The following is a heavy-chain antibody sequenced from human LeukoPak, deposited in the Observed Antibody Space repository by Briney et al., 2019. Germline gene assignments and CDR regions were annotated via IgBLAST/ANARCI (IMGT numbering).Heavy chain of an antibody. CDR1: GGSFSGYY. CDR3: ARDIVVVPAAHALDY. V-gene: IGHV4-34*01. CDR2: INHSGST. D-gene: IGHD2-2*01. Sequence: PSETLFLTCAVYGGSFSGYYWSWIRQPPGEGLEWIGEINHSGSTNYNPSLKSRVTISVDTSKNQFSLKLSSVTAADTAVYYCARDIVVVPAAHALDYWGQGTLVTVSS. J-gene: IGHJ4*02.